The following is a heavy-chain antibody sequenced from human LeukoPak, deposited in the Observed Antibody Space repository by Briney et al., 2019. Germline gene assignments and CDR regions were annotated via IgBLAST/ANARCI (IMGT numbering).Heavy chain of an antibody. CDR2: VKHDGVST. CDR3: ARKLSSSRRFEH. D-gene: IGHD6-19*01. V-gene: IGHV3-30*02. J-gene: IGHJ4*02. CDR1: GFAFNIYG. Sequence: GGSLRLSCAGSGFAFNIYGMHWIRQAPGKDLEWVAFVKHDGVSTYYADSVKGRFSISRDNSENNVYLQMNSVRREDTAVYYCARKLSSSRRFEHWGQGTLVTVSS.